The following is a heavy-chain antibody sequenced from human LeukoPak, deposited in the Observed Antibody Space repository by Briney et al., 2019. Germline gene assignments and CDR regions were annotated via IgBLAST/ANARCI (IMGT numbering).Heavy chain of an antibody. Sequence: GGSLRLSCAASGFTFSSYAMSWVRQAPGKGLEWVSVIYSGGSTYYADSVKGRFTISRDNSKNTLYLQMNSLRAEDTAVYYCAGNSMVRGVPNWFDPWGQGTLVTVSS. V-gene: IGHV3-53*01. CDR1: GFTFSSYA. CDR2: IYSGGST. D-gene: IGHD3-10*01. J-gene: IGHJ5*02. CDR3: AGNSMVRGVPNWFDP.